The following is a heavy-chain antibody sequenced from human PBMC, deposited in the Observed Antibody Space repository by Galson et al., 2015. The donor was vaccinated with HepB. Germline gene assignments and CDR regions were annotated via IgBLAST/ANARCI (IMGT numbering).Heavy chain of an antibody. V-gene: IGHV1-18*01. Sequence: SVKVSCKASGYTFISYGINWVRQAPGQGLEWMGWISAYNGNTHAVEKLQGRVILTTDTSTTTAYMELRNLRSDDTAVYYCAGEMSPGQLALSGFYIWGQGTVVTVSS. D-gene: IGHD1-1*01. CDR1: GYTFISYG. CDR2: ISAYNGNT. J-gene: IGHJ3*02. CDR3: AGEMSPGQLALSGFYI.